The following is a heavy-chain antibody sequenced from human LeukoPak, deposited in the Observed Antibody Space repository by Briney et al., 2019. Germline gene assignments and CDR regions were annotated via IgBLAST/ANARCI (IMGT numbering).Heavy chain of an antibody. J-gene: IGHJ4*02. CDR1: GGSISSYY. CDR2: IYYSGST. CDR3: AREMATTPFAFDY. V-gene: IGHV4-59*01. D-gene: IGHD5-24*01. Sequence: PSETLSLTCTVSGGSISSYYWSWIRQPPGKGLEWIGYIYYSGSTNYNPSLKSRVTISVDTSKNQFSLKLSSVTAADTAVYYCAREMATTPFAFDYWGQGTLVTVSS.